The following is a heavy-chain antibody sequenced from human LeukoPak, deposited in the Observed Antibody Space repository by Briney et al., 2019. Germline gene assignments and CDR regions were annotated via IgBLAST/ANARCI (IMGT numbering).Heavy chain of an antibody. V-gene: IGHV4-30-4*08. CDR1: GGSISSGDYY. J-gene: IGHJ4*02. D-gene: IGHD1-7*01. CDR3: ARAELELGFDY. CDR2: IYYSGST. Sequence: PSQALSLTCTVSGGSISSGDYYWSWIRQSPGKGLEWIGYIYYSGSTYYNPSLKSRVTISVDTSKNQFSLELSSVTAADTAVYYCARAELELGFDYWGQGTLVTVSS.